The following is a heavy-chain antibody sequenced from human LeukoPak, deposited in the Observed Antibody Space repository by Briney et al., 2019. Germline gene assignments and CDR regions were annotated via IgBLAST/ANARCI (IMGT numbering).Heavy chain of an antibody. Sequence: SETLSLTCTVSGGSISSYYWSWIRQPPGKGLEWIGYIYYSGSTNYNPSLKSRDTISVDTSKNQFSLKLSSVPAADTAVYYWARGPGGDILTGYYRAFDYWGRGTLVTVSS. V-gene: IGHV4-59*01. CDR3: ARGPGGDILTGYYRAFDY. J-gene: IGHJ4*02. CDR1: GGSISSYY. CDR2: IYYSGST. D-gene: IGHD3-9*01.